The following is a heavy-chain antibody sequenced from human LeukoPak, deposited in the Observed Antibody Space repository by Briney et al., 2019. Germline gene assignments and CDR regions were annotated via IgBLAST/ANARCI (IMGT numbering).Heavy chain of an antibody. V-gene: IGHV3-23*01. CDR1: GFTFSSYA. D-gene: IGHD6-13*01. CDR3: AKDLGSSSWYNY. CDR2: ISGSGGST. J-gene: IGHJ4*02. Sequence: GGSLRLSCAASGFTFSSYAMSWVRQAPGKGLDWVSAISGSGGSTYYADSVKGRFTISRDNSKNTLYLQMNSLRAEDTAVYYCAKDLGSSSWYNYWGQGTLVTVSS.